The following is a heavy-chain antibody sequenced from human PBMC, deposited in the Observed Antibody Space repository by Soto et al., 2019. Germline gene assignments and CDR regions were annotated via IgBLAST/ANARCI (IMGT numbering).Heavy chain of an antibody. CDR2: IYYSGST. Sequence: SETLSLTCTVSGGSISSGGYYWSWIRQHPGKGLEWIGYIYYSGSTYYNPSLKSRVTISVDTSKNQFSLKLSSVTAADTAVYYCARAFWSGYRDYGMDGWGQRTTVTVSS. J-gene: IGHJ6*02. D-gene: IGHD3-3*01. CDR1: GGSISSGGYY. CDR3: ARAFWSGYRDYGMDG. V-gene: IGHV4-31*03.